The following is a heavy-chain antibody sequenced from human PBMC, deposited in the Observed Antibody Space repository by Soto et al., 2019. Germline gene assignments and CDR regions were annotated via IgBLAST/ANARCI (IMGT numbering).Heavy chain of an antibody. J-gene: IGHJ4*02. CDR1: GGSISSGGYS. Sequence: SETLSLTCAVSGGSISSGGYSWSWIRQPPGKGLEWIGYIYHSGSTYYNPSLKSRVTISVDRSKNQFSLKLSSVTAADTAVYYCARGEVRGVIFYGGQGNLVTVSS. CDR3: ARGEVRGVIFY. V-gene: IGHV4-30-2*01. CDR2: IYHSGST. D-gene: IGHD3-10*01.